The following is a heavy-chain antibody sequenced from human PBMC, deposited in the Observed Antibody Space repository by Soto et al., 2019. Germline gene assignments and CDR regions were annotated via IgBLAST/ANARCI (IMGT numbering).Heavy chain of an antibody. V-gene: IGHV3-74*01. CDR1: GFTFSSYW. J-gene: IGHJ5*02. D-gene: IGHD6-19*01. Sequence: GGSLRLSCAASGFTFSSYWMHWVRQAPGKGLVWVSRINSDGSSTSYADSVKGRFTISRDNAKNTLYLQMNSLRAEDMAVYYCARGPHSSGWSSRFDPWGQGTLVTVSS. CDR3: ARGPHSSGWSSRFDP. CDR2: INSDGSST.